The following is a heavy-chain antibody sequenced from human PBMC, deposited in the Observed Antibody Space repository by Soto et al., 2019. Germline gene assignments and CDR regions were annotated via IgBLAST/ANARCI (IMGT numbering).Heavy chain of an antibody. CDR2: IYHSGST. J-gene: IGHJ5*02. CDR1: GGTISSSNW. CDR3: ARHPSDFWFDP. Sequence: SETLSLTCAVSGGTISSSNWCSWVRQPPGKGLEWIGEIYHSGSTNYNPSLKSRVTISVDTSKNQFSLKLSSVTAADTAVYYCARHPSDFWFDPWGQGTLVTVSS. D-gene: IGHD2-21*02. V-gene: IGHV4-4*02.